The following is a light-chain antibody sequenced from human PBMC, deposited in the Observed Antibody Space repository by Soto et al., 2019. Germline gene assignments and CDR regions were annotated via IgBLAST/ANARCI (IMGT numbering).Light chain of an antibody. V-gene: IGKV1-39*01. CDR3: QQSYRAPYT. CDR1: QNINRY. J-gene: IGKJ2*01. CDR2: TAS. Sequence: DIQMTQSPSSLSASVGDRVTITCRASQNINRYLNWYHQNPGNAPKLLIYTASNLQSGVPPRFSGSGSGTDFTLTISSLQPEDFATYYCQQSYRAPYTFGQGTKLEIK.